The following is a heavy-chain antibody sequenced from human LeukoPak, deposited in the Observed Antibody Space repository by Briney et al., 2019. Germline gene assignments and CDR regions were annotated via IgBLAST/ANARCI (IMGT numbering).Heavy chain of an antibody. V-gene: IGHV3-66*01. J-gene: IGHJ3*02. CDR3: VRKAAFDI. CDR1: GFTVSSDY. Sequence: GSLRLSCAASGFTVSSDYMSWVRQAPGEGLEWVSVIYSGGSTYYADSVKGRFTISRDNSKNTLSLQMNSLRAEDTAVYYCVRKAAFDIWGQGTMVTVSS. CDR2: IYSGGST.